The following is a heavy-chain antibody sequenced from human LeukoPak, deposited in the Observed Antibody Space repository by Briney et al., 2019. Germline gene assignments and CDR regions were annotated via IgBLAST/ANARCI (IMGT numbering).Heavy chain of an antibody. CDR3: AKWGDYDVLTGYYVSDY. J-gene: IGHJ4*02. D-gene: IGHD3-9*01. V-gene: IGHV3-23*01. CDR2: ITGGGSGI. Sequence: GGSLRLSCAASGFTFSNYAMSWVRQAPGKGLERVSAITGGGSGIYYADSMKSRFTISRDNSKNTLYLQINSLRAEDTAVYYCAKWGDYDVLTGYYVSDYWGQGTLVTVSS. CDR1: GFTFSNYA.